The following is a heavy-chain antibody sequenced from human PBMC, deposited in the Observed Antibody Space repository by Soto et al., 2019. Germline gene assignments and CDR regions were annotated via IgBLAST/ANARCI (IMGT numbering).Heavy chain of an antibody. D-gene: IGHD5-12*01. Sequence: GGSLRLSCAASGFTFSDYYMSWIRQAPGKGLEWVSYISSSGSTIYYADSVKGRFTISRDNAKNSLYLKMNSLRAEDTAVYYCARDEGATSPYYFDYWGQGTLVTVSS. CDR1: GFTFSDYY. V-gene: IGHV3-11*01. CDR2: ISSSGSTI. CDR3: ARDEGATSPYYFDY. J-gene: IGHJ4*02.